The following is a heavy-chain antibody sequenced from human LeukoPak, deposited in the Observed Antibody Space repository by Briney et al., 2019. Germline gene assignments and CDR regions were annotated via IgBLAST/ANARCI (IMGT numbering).Heavy chain of an antibody. CDR2: IKQDGSEK. Sequence: GGSLRLSCAASGFTFNRYWMSWVRQVPRKGLEWVANIKQDGSEKYYVDSVEGRFTISRDNAKNSLYLQMNSLRAEDTAVYYCAKDKGDYDTSGSLFVFGGQGTLVTVSS. CDR1: GFTFNRYW. D-gene: IGHD3-22*01. J-gene: IGHJ4*02. CDR3: AKDKGDYDTSGSLFVF. V-gene: IGHV3-7*03.